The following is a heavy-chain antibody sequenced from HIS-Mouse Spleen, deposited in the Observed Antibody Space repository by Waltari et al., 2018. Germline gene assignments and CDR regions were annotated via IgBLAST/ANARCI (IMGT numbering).Heavy chain of an antibody. Sequence: QLQLQESGPGLVKPSETLSLTCTVSGGSISSSSYYWGWFRQPPGKGLEWIGRIHYSGSTDYTPSLKGRVTISVDTAKNQFSLKLSSVTAADTAVDYCAREIPYSSSWYDWYFDLWGRGTLVTVSS. D-gene: IGHD6-13*01. CDR3: AREIPYSSSWYDWYFDL. V-gene: IGHV4-39*07. CDR2: IHYSGST. CDR1: GGSISSSSYY. J-gene: IGHJ2*01.